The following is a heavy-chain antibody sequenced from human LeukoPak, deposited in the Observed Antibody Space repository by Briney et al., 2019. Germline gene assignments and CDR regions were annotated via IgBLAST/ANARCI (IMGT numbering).Heavy chain of an antibody. CDR1: GGSVSSGSYY. V-gene: IGHV4-61*01. Sequence: SETLSLTCTVSGGSVSSGSYYWSWIRQPLGKGLEWIGYIYYSGSTNYNPSLKSRVTISVDTSKNQFSLKLSSVTAADTAVYYCAKAVRGVIDAFDIWGQGTMVTVSS. CDR2: IYYSGST. D-gene: IGHD3-10*01. J-gene: IGHJ3*02. CDR3: AKAVRGVIDAFDI.